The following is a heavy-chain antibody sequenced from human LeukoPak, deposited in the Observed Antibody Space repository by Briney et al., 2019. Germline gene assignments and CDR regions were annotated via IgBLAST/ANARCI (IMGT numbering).Heavy chain of an antibody. Sequence: ASVKVSCKGSGYTFTGYYMHWVRQAPGQGLEWMGWINPNSATTNYAQKFQGRVTVTRDTSISTAYMELSRLESDDTAVYYCARDLMTTPTWDFDYWGQGTLVTVAS. V-gene: IGHV1-2*02. CDR2: INPNSATT. CDR1: GYTFTGYY. J-gene: IGHJ4*02. D-gene: IGHD3-16*01. CDR3: ARDLMTTPTWDFDY.